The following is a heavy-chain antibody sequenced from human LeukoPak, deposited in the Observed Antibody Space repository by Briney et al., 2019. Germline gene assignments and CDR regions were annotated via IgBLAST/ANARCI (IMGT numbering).Heavy chain of an antibody. CDR3: ARLSYYHDSSGYYYLAGYYYGMDV. V-gene: IGHV5-51*01. D-gene: IGHD3-22*01. CDR2: IYPGDSDT. J-gene: IGHJ6*02. CDR1: GYSFTSYW. Sequence: GESLKISCKGSGYSFTSYWIGWVRQMPGKGLEWMGIIYPGDSDTRYSPSFQGQVTISADKSISTAYLQWSSLKASDTAMYYCARLSYYHDSSGYYYLAGYYYGMDVWGQGTTVTVSS.